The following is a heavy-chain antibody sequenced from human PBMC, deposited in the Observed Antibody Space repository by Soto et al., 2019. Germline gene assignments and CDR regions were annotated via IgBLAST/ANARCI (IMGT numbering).Heavy chain of an antibody. J-gene: IGHJ4*02. CDR1: GFTFSSYA. Sequence: EVLLLESGGGLVQPGGSLRLSCAASGFTFSSYAMTWVRQAPGKGLGWVSVISGSGVSTYYADSVKGRFTISRDNSKTTLYLQMNSLTAEDTALYYCAKGSSADCYSDSDYWGQGTLVTVSS. V-gene: IGHV3-23*01. CDR2: ISGSGVST. CDR3: AKGSSADCYSDSDY. D-gene: IGHD2-21*02.